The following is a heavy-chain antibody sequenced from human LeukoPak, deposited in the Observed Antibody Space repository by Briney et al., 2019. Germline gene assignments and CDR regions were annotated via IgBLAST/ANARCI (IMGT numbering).Heavy chain of an antibody. CDR1: GFTFSSYS. D-gene: IGHD3-9*01. CDR3: ARDRSHDILTGYYSPERKSPFDY. Sequence: GGSLRLSCAASGFTFSSYSMNWVRQAPGKGLEWVSSISSSSSSYIYYADSVKGRFTISRDNAKNSLYLQMNSLRAEDTAVYYCARDRSHDILTGYYSPERKSPFDYWGQGTLVTVSS. J-gene: IGHJ4*02. V-gene: IGHV3-21*01. CDR2: ISSSSSSYI.